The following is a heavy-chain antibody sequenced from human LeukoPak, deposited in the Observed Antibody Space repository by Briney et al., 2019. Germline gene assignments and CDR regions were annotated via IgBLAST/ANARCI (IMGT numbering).Heavy chain of an antibody. D-gene: IGHD1-26*01. V-gene: IGHV4-39*07. CDR1: GDSISCRTYY. J-gene: IGHJ3*01. CDR2: MHYTGRT. CDR3: AGDWYSGSYTYWVDP. Sequence: PSETLSLTCSVSGDSISCRTYYWGWFRQPPGKGLEWIAGMHYTGRTVYNPSLKSRVTISIDTSKNQFSLKLTFVTAADTAVYYCAGDWYSGSYTYWVDPWGQGTMVTVSS.